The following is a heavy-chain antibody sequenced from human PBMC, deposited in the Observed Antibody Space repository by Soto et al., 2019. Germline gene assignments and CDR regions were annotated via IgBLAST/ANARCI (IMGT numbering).Heavy chain of an antibody. J-gene: IGHJ4*02. CDR2: ISGRGGST. Sequence: EVQLLESGGGLVQPGGSLRLSCAASGFTFSSYAMSWVRQAPGKGLEWVSAISGRGGSTDYADSVKGRVTISRDNSKNTLYLQTNSMRAEDTAVYYCANLRPRLLAASFDYWGQGTLVTVSS. CDR3: ANLRPRLLAASFDY. V-gene: IGHV3-23*01. D-gene: IGHD2-21*02. CDR1: GFTFSSYA.